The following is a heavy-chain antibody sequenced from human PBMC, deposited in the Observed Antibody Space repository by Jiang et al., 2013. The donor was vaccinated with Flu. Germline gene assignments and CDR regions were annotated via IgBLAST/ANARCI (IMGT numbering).Heavy chain of an antibody. CDR1: GGSISSGGYY. V-gene: IGHV4-31*03. Sequence: PGLVKPSQTLSLTCTVSGGSISSGGYYWSWIRQHPGKGLEWIGYIYYSGSTYYNPSLKSRVTISVDTSKNQFSLKLSSVTAADTAVYYCARGGFVDTAMGPDYWGQGTLVTVSS. J-gene: IGHJ4*02. CDR2: IYYSGST. D-gene: IGHD5-18*01. CDR3: ARGGFVDTAMGPDY.